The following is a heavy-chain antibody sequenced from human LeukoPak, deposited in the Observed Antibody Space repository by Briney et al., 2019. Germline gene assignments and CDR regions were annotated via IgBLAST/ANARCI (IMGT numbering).Heavy chain of an antibody. CDR2: ISGSGGST. CDR3: AKDPGSYPYYYGMDV. CDR1: GFTFSSYA. Sequence: GGSLRLSCAASGFTFSSYAMSWVRQAPGKGLEWVSAISGSGGSTYYANSVKGRLTISRDNSKNTLYLQMNSLRAEDTAVYYCAKDPGSYPYYYGMDVWGQGTTVTVSS. D-gene: IGHD1-26*01. J-gene: IGHJ6*02. V-gene: IGHV3-23*01.